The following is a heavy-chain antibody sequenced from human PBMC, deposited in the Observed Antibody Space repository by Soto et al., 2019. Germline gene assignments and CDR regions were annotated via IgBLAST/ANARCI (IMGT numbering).Heavy chain of an antibody. V-gene: IGHV4-59*01. CDR3: ARDYYYYYGMDV. J-gene: IGHJ6*02. CDR2: IYYSGST. CDR1: GGSISSYY. Sequence: TSETLSLTCTVSGGSISSYYWSWIRQPPGKGLEWIGYIYYSGSTNYNPSLKSRVTISVDTSKNQFSLKLSSVTVADTAVYYCARDYYYYYGMDVWGQGTTVTVSS.